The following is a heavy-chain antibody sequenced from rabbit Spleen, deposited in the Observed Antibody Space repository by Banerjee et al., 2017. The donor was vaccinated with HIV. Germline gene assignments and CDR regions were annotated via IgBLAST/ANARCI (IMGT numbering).Heavy chain of an antibody. J-gene: IGHJ4*01. CDR2: INVVTGKS. CDR3: ARDKELDIWGYEFNL. D-gene: IGHD3-1*01. Sequence: QQQLEESGGGLVKPEGSLTLTCTASGFSFSDKAVMCWVRQAPGKGLEWIACINVVTGKSVYANWAKGRFIMSRPSSTTVTLQMTSLTAADTATYFCARDKELDIWGYEFNLWGQGTLVTVS. V-gene: IGHV1S45*01. CDR1: GFSFSDKAV.